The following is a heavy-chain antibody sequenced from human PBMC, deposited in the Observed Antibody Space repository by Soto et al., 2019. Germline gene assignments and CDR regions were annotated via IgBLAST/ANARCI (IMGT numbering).Heavy chain of an antibody. CDR1: GYTFTSYG. J-gene: IGHJ4*02. Sequence: QVHLVQSGAEVKKPGASVKVSCKASGYTFTSYGITWVRQAPGQGLEWMGWISAHNGNTDYAQKLQGRVMVTRDTSTSTAYMELRSLISDDTAVDYCARGRYGDYWGQRALVTVSS. V-gene: IGHV1-18*01. CDR2: ISAHNGNT. D-gene: IGHD1-1*01. CDR3: ARGRYGDY.